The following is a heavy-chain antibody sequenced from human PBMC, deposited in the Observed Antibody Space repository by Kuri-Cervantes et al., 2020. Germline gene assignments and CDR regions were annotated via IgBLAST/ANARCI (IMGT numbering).Heavy chain of an antibody. CDR1: GFTFSSYA. Sequence: GESLKISCAASGFTFSSYAMSWVRQAPGKGLEWMAIISYDGSSKYYADSVKGRFTISRDNSKNTLSLQMNSLRAEDTAVYYCARGPLDGYIPYWGQGTLVTVSS. D-gene: IGHD5-24*01. J-gene: IGHJ4*02. CDR3: ARGPLDGYIPY. CDR2: ISYDGSSK. V-gene: IGHV3-30*03.